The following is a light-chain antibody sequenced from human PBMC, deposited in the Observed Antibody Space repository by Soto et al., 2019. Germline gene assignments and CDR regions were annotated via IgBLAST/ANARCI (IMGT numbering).Light chain of an antibody. Sequence: QSVLTQPASVSGSPGQSITISCTGTSSDVGNNNYVSWYQHNPGRAPKVMICDVTNRHSGVSNRISGSKSGNTASLTISGLQAEDEADYYCSSFTVSSYVFGTGTKVTVL. CDR1: SSDVGNNNY. CDR2: DVT. V-gene: IGLV2-14*03. CDR3: SSFTVSSYV. J-gene: IGLJ1*01.